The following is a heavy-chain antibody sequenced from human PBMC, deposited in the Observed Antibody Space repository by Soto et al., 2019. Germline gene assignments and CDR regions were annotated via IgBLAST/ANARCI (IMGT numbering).Heavy chain of an antibody. V-gene: IGHV1-8*01. CDR1: GYSFTSYD. CDR2: MNPNNGNT. D-gene: IGHD4-17*01. CDR3: ASAVGSVSTSDY. J-gene: IGHJ4*02. Sequence: QVQLVQSGAEVKKPGASVKVSCKASGYSFTSYDINWVRQATGQGLEWMGWMNPNNGNTGYAQKFQGRVIMTRDTSISTACRELTSLRSEDTAVYFCASAVGSVSTSDYWCQGTLVTVSS.